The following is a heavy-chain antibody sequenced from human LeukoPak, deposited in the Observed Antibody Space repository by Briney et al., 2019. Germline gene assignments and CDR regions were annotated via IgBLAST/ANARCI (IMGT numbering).Heavy chain of an antibody. CDR2: IYYSGST. CDR3: ARATYDYVWGSYRYAFDI. J-gene: IGHJ3*02. D-gene: IGHD3-16*02. CDR1: GGSISSSSYY. V-gene: IGHV4-39*07. Sequence: PSETLSLTCTVSGGSISSSSYYWGWIRQPPGKGLEWIGSIYYSGSTYYNPSLKSRVTISVDTSKNQFSLKLSSVTAADTAVYYCARATYDYVWGSYRYAFDIWGQGTMVTVSS.